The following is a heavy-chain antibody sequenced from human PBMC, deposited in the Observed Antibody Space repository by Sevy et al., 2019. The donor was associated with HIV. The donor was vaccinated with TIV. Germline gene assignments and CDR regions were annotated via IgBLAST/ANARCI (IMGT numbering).Heavy chain of an antibody. J-gene: IGHJ6*02. CDR1: GFTFSDYY. CDR3: ARDTQGGLRNYYYYGMDV. Sequence: GGSLRRSCAASGFTFSDYYMSWIRQAPGKGLEWVSYISSSGSTIYYADSVKGRFTISRDNAKNSLYLQMNSLRAEDTAVYYCARDTQGGLRNYYYYGMDVWGQGTTVTVSS. D-gene: IGHD1-26*01. CDR2: ISSSGSTI. V-gene: IGHV3-11*01.